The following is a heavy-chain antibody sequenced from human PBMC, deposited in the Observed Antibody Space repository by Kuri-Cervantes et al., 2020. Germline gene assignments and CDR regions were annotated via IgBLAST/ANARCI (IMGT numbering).Heavy chain of an antibody. CDR3: ARDDSSGWSSQFDY. J-gene: IGHJ4*02. CDR1: GDSFSIYY. CDR2: IYETGSA. V-gene: IGHV4-4*07. D-gene: IGHD6-19*01. Sequence: SETLSLTFSVSGDSFSIYYWTWIRQSAGKGLEWIGRIYETGSAIYNPSLKSRVSISIDKSKNQFSLKLRSVTAADTAMYYCARDDSSGWSSQFDYWGQGIRVTVSS.